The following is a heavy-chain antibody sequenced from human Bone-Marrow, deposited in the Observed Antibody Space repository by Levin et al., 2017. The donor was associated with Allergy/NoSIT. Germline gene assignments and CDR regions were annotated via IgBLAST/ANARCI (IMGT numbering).Heavy chain of an antibody. V-gene: IGHV1-2*02. CDR3: ARGSRVPKVTDFVVISPASNSFDP. J-gene: IGHJ5*02. D-gene: IGHD2-2*01. Sequence: GESLKISCKASGYTFTDYYIHWVRQAPGQGLEWVAWIDPDSGATDYAQKFQGRVTMTSDTSISTAYMALRSLRSDDTAVYFCARGSRVPKVTDFVVISPASNSFDPWGQGTLVIVSS. CDR2: IDPDSGAT. CDR1: GYTFTDYY.